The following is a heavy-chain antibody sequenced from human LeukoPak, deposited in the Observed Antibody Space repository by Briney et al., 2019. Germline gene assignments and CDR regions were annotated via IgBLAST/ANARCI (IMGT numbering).Heavy chain of an antibody. V-gene: IGHV4-31*03. D-gene: IGHD1-14*01. CDR3: ARAPDDFYYATDD. J-gene: IGHJ6*02. CDR2: IYYSGST. CDR1: GGSIRSGGYY. Sequence: PSETLSLTCTVSGGSIRSGGYYWSWIRQNPGKGLEWIGYIYYSGSTYYNPSLKSRLTISVDTSKNQFSLTLSSVTAADTAVYYCARAPDDFYYATDDWGQGTTVTVSS.